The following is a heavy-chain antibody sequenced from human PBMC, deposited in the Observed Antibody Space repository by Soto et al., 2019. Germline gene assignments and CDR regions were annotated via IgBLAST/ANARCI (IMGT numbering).Heavy chain of an antibody. CDR2: IIPRFGTR. CDR1: GGTFSRYT. CDR3: ARGRVIYNSGRSELDQ. D-gene: IGHD6-19*01. V-gene: IGHV1-69*01. Sequence: QVQLVQSGAEVKTPGSSVRVSCKASGGTFSRYTLNWVRQAPGQGLEWMGGIIPRFGTRNYAPTLQDRVTIIADEATNTAYMELNSLMSEDTAVYYCARGRVIYNSGRSELDQWGQGTLVTVSS. J-gene: IGHJ4*02.